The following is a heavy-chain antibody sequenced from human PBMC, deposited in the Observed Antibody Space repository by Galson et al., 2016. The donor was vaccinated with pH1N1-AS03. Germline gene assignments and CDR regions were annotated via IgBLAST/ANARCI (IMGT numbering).Heavy chain of an antibody. J-gene: IGHJ4*02. CDR1: GFSFSNHG. V-gene: IGHV3-33*01. D-gene: IGHD1-26*01. Sequence: SLRLSCAASGFSFSNHGMHWVRQAPGKGLEWVAVIWYDGSNKYYGDSVKGRFTISRDNSKNTLYLQMNSLRAEDTAVYYCARDRVGASLLDYWGQGTLVTVSS. CDR3: ARDRVGASLLDY. CDR2: IWYDGSNK.